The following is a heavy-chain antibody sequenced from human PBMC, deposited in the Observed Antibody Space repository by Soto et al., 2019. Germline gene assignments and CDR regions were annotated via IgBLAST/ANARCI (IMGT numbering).Heavy chain of an antibody. J-gene: IGHJ4*02. CDR2: IIPIFGTA. CDR3: ARLVVDTAMSDY. CDR1: GGTFSSYA. D-gene: IGHD5-18*01. Sequence: GASVKVSCKASGGTFSSYAISWVRQAPGQGLEWMGGIIPIFGTANYAQKFQGRVTITADESTSTAYMELSSLRSEDTAVYYCARLVVDTAMSDYWGQGTLVTVS. V-gene: IGHV1-69*13.